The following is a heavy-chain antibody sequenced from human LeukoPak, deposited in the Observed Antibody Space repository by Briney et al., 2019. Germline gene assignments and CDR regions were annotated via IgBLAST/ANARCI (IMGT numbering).Heavy chain of an antibody. J-gene: IGHJ4*02. CDR2: IKHSGST. CDR1: GGSFSGYY. D-gene: IGHD6-13*01. CDR3: ASADSSSWYFY. Sequence: SETLSLTCAVYGGSFSGYYWSWIRQPPGKGLEWIGEIKHSGSTNYNPSLKSRVTISVDTSKNQFSLKLSSVTAADTAVYYCASADSSSWYFYWGQGTLVTVSS. V-gene: IGHV4-34*01.